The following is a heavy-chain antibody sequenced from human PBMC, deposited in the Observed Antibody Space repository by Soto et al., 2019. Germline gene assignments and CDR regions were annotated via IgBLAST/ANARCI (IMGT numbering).Heavy chain of an antibody. J-gene: IGHJ4*02. CDR1: GGTFSSYS. V-gene: IGHV1-69*02. CDR3: ASSSRVLLDY. D-gene: IGHD3-10*01. CDR2: IIPILGIA. Sequence: QVQLVQSGAEVKKPGSSVKVSCKASGGTFSSYSISWVRQAPGQGLEWMGRIIPILGIANYAQKFQGRVTITAEKSTSTAYRELSSLRSDETAVYYCASSSRVLLDYWGQGTLVTVSS.